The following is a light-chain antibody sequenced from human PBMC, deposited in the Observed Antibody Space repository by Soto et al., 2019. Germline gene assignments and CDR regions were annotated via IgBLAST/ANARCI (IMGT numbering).Light chain of an antibody. CDR3: QQYNNWPPLT. V-gene: IGKV3-15*01. Sequence: EIVLTQSPATLSVSPGERATLSCRASQSVSSNLAWYQQKPGQAPRLLIYGASTRATGIPAMFSGSGSGTEFTLTISSLQSEDFAVYYCQQYNNWPPLTFGGGTKVVIK. CDR1: QSVSSN. CDR2: GAS. J-gene: IGKJ4*01.